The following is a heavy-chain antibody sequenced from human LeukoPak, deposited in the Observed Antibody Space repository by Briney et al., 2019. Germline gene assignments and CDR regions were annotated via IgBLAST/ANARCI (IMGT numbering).Heavy chain of an antibody. Sequence: ASVKVSCKAFGYTFTSYAMHWVRQAPGQRLEWMGWINAGNENTEYSQKFQGRVTITRDTSASTAYMEPSSLRSEDTAVYYCVRGQERRTVKSLDYWGQGTLVTVSS. V-gene: IGHV1-3*01. CDR1: GYTFTSYA. CDR2: INAGNENT. J-gene: IGHJ4*02. D-gene: IGHD1-14*01. CDR3: VRGQERRTVKSLDY.